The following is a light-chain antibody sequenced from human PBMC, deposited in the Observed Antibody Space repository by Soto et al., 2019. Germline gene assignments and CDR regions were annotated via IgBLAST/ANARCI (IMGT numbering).Light chain of an antibody. CDR2: GNS. J-gene: IGLJ2*01. CDR1: SSNIGAGYD. CDR3: QSYDSSLSGYVV. V-gene: IGLV1-40*01. Sequence: QPVLTQPPSVSGAPGQRVTISCTGSSSNIGAGYDVHWYQQLPGTAPKLLIYGNSNRPSGVPDRFSGSKSGTSASLAITGLQAEDEADYYCQSYDSSLSGYVVFCGGTKLTVL.